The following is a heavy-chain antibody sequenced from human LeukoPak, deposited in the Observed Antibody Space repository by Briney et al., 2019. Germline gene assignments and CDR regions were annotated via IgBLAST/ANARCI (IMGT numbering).Heavy chain of an antibody. CDR1: GFTFSDYY. V-gene: IGHV3-11*06. CDR2: LSSSSSYT. J-gene: IGHJ4*02. Sequence: GGSLRLSCAASGFTFSDYYMSWIRQAPGKGLEWVSYLSSSSSYTNYADSVKGRFTISRDNAKNSLYLQMNSLRAEDTAAYYCARETGGSRDYYVSSGYLRDFDYWGQGTLVTVSS. CDR3: ARETGGSRDYYVSSGYLRDFDY. D-gene: IGHD3-22*01.